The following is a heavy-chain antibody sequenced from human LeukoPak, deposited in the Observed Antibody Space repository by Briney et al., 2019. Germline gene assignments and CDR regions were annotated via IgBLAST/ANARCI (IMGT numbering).Heavy chain of an antibody. CDR1: GFTFSSYS. J-gene: IGHJ6*04. V-gene: IGHV3-21*01. D-gene: IGHD5-12*01. CDR3: ARDGYSGYDFSPSAV. Sequence: GGSLRLSCAASGFTFSSYSMNWVRQAPGKGLEWVSSISSSSSYIYYADSVKGRFTISRDNAKNSLYLQMNSLRAEDTAVYYCARDGYSGYDFSPSAVWGKGTTVTVSS. CDR2: ISSSSSYI.